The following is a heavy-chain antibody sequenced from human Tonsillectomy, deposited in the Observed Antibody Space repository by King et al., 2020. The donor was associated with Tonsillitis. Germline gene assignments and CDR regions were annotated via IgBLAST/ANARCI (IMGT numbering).Heavy chain of an antibody. J-gene: IGHJ6*02. CDR2: ISWNSGSI. D-gene: IGHD2-2*01. CDR3: AKDAGCSSTSCYYYYYGMDV. Sequence: QLVQSGGGLVQPGRSLRLSCAASGFTFDDYAMHWVRQAPGKGLEWVSGISWNSGSIGYADYVKGRFTISRDNAKNSLYLQMNSLRAEDTALYYCAKDAGCSSTSCYYYYYGMDVWGQGTTVTVSS. CDR1: GFTFDDYA. V-gene: IGHV3-9*01.